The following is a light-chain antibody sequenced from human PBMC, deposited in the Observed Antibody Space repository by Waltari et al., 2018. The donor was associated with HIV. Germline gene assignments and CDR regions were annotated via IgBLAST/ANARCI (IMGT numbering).Light chain of an antibody. CDR2: GAS. CDR1: QSVSRN. Sequence: EIVMTQSPATLSVSPGERATLSCRASQSVSRNLAWYQQKPGQAPRLPIYGASTRATGIPARFSGRGSGTEFTLTISSLQSEDFAVYYCQQYNNWPPYTFGQGTKLEIK. J-gene: IGKJ2*01. V-gene: IGKV3-15*01. CDR3: QQYNNWPPYT.